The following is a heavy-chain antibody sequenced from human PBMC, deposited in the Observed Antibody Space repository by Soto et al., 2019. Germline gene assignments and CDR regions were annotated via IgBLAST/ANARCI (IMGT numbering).Heavy chain of an antibody. D-gene: IGHD1-26*01. CDR2: IYTSGST. Sequence: SETLSLTCTVSGGSISSYYWSWIRQPAGKGLEWIGRIYTSGSTNYNPSLKSRVTMSVDTSKNQFSLELSSVTAADTAVYYCARDGGGELHPSPFDYWGQGTLVTVSS. CDR3: ARDGGGELHPSPFDY. V-gene: IGHV4-4*07. J-gene: IGHJ4*02. CDR1: GGSISSYY.